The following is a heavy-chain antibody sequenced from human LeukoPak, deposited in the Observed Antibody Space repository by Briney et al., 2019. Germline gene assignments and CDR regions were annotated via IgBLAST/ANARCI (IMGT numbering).Heavy chain of an antibody. J-gene: IGHJ4*02. CDR2: IKQDGYEK. CDR3: ARDKIVGPTTLDY. D-gene: IGHD1-26*01. Sequence: GGPLRLSCAASGFTFSGYWMSWVRQTPEKGLEWVANIKQDGYEKYYVDSVKGRFTISRDNAKNSLYLQMNSLRADDTAIYYCARDKIVGPTTLDYWGQGTLVTVSS. CDR1: GFTFSGYW. V-gene: IGHV3-7*01.